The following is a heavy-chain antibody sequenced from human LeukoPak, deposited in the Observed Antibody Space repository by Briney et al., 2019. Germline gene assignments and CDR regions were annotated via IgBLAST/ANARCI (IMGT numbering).Heavy chain of an antibody. CDR1: GGSISSGGYY. CDR2: IYYSGST. V-gene: IGHV4-31*03. D-gene: IGHD3-10*01. Sequence: SQTLPLTCTVSGGSISSGGYYWSWIRQHPGKGLEWIGCIYYSGSTYYNPSLKSRVTISIDTSKNRFSLRLSSVTAADTAVYYCARGGVVRGVIITNPDYWGQGTLVTASS. J-gene: IGHJ4*02. CDR3: ARGGVVRGVIITNPDY.